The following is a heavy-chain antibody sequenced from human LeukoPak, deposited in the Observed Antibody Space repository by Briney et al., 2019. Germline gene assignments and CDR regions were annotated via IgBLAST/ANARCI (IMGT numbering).Heavy chain of an antibody. CDR1: GFTFRTYS. D-gene: IGHD3-16*01. CDR2: ISGSSGTI. CDR3: ARRSEFGVLYYMDV. J-gene: IGHJ6*03. V-gene: IGHV3-48*01. Sequence: GGPLRLSCAASGFTFRTYSMNWVRQAQGRGLAGASYISGSSGTIYYADSVKGRFTISRDNAKNSLYLQMNSLRAEDTAVYYCARRSEFGVLYYMDVWGKGTTVTVSS.